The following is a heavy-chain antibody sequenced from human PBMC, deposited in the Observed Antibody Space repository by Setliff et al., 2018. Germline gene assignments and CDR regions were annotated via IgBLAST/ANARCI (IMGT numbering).Heavy chain of an antibody. V-gene: IGHV3-30*03. CDR3: ARGRSPYLDSVDIVAMGGRGPNYYYYGMDV. CDR2: ISWDGTKT. CDR1: SYV. Sequence: SYVIHWVCQAPGKGLEWVALISWDGTKTSYADSVRGRFTISRDGSKSTAYMELSSLRSEDTAVYYCARGRSPYLDSVDIVAMGGRGPNYYYYGMDVWGQGTTVTVSS. J-gene: IGHJ6*02. D-gene: IGHD5-12*01.